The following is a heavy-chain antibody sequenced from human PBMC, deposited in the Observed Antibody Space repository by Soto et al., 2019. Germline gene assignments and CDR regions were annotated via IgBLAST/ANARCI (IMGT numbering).Heavy chain of an antibody. D-gene: IGHD5-18*01. J-gene: IGHJ4*02. CDR2: IIPMFGTA. CDR1: GGTFSTYA. Sequence: QVQLVQSGAEVKKPESSVKVSCKAPGGTFSTYAISWVRQAPGQGLEWMGGIIPMFGTANYAQRFQDRVTITADDSTNTVYMELSSLRSWDTAVYFCASGIQLWLRRINNGYSGWGQGALVTGSS. V-gene: IGHV1-69*12. CDR3: ASGIQLWLRRINNGYSG.